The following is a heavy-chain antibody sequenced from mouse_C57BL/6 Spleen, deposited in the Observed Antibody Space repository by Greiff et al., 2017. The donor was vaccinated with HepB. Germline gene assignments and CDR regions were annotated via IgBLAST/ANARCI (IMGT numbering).Heavy chain of an antibody. CDR3: TRVITTVVATNFDY. CDR1: GYTFTDYE. J-gene: IGHJ2*01. Sequence: VQLQQSGAELVRPGASVTLSCKASGYTFTDYEMHWVKQTPVHGLEWIGAIDPETGGTAYNQKFKGKAILTADKSSSTAYMELRSLTSEDSAVYYCTRVITTVVATNFDYWGQGTTLTVSS. D-gene: IGHD1-1*01. CDR2: IDPETGGT. V-gene: IGHV1-15*01.